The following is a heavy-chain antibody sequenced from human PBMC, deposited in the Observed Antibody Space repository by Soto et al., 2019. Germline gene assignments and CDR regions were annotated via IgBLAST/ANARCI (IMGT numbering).Heavy chain of an antibody. CDR1: GYTFTSYA. V-gene: IGHV1-18*01. J-gene: IGHJ5*02. CDR2: ISAYNGNT. Sequence: ASVKVSCKASGYTFTSYAISWVRQAPGQGLEWMGWISAYNGNTSYAQKLQGRVTMTTDTSTSTAYMELRSLRSDDTAVYYCARYENDYYGNWYDPWGQGTLVTVSS. CDR3: ARYENDYYGNWYDP. D-gene: IGHD3-10*01.